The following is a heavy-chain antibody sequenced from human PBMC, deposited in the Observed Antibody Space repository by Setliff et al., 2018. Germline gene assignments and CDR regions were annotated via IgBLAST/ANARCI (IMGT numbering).Heavy chain of an antibody. CDR1: GFTFNSYA. J-gene: IGHJ3*02. CDR3: ANIDYDSSGYYYVGGVAFDI. Sequence: GGSLRLSCAASGFTFNSYAMNWVRQAPGKGLEWVSGISGSGGRADYADSVKGRFTISRDNSKNTLYLQMNSLRAEDTAVYYCANIDYDSSGYYYVGGVAFDIWGQGTMVTVS. V-gene: IGHV3-23*01. CDR2: ISGSGGRA. D-gene: IGHD3-22*01.